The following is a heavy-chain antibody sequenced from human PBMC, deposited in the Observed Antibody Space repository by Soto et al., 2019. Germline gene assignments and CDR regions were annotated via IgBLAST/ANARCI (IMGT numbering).Heavy chain of an antibody. D-gene: IGHD2-15*01. V-gene: IGHV4-4*07. Sequence: ASETLSLTCTVSGGSISSYYWSWIRQPAGKGLEWIGRIYTSGSTNYNPSLKSRVTMSVDTSKNQFSLKLSSVTAADTAVYYCARDVDCSGGSCETSRVDAFDIWGQGTMVTVSS. J-gene: IGHJ3*02. CDR1: GGSISSYY. CDR2: IYTSGST. CDR3: ARDVDCSGGSCETSRVDAFDI.